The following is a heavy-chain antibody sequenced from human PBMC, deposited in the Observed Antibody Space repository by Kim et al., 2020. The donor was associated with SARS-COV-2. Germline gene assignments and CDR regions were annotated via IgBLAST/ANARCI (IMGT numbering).Heavy chain of an antibody. V-gene: IGHV4-39*01. CDR2: IYYSGTT. J-gene: IGHJ4*02. CDR1: GDPISTTYFY. CDR3: ARHPGMYYFDN. Sequence: SETLSLTCTVSGDPISTTYFYWGWIRQPPGKGLEWIATIYYSGTTYYNPSLKSRVTISVDTSKNQFSLKLTSVTAADTAVFYCARHPGMYYFDNWGEGTLVTVSS.